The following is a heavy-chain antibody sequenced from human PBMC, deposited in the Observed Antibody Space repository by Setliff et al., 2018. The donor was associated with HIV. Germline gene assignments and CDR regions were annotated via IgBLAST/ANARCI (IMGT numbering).Heavy chain of an antibody. V-gene: IGHV4-61*09. CDR3: ARAAYSGTYLWEPATDL. J-gene: IGHJ2*01. D-gene: IGHD1-26*01. CDR1: GDSITRGSYY. CDR2: IYTSGKT. Sequence: KLPETLSLTCTVSGDSITRGSYYWSWIRQPAGKGLEWIGHIYTSGKTHYSPSLKSRITISADTSKNQLSLNLSSVTAADTAVYYCARAAYSGTYLWEPATDLWGRGTLVTVSS.